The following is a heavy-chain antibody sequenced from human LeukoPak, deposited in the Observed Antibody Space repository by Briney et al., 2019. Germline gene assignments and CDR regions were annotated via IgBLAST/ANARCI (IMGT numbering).Heavy chain of an antibody. D-gene: IGHD3-10*01. CDR3: ASRSAVTVSGFDY. CDR2: IHFSGSS. V-gene: IGHV4-61*05. CDR1: GGSISNSGYY. J-gene: IGHJ4*02. Sequence: SETLSLTCTVSGGSISNSGYYWGWIRQPPGKGLEWIGYIHFSGSSRYNPSLKSRVTMPLDTSKNELSLNLSSATAADTAVYYCASRSAVTVSGFDYWGQGTLVTVSS.